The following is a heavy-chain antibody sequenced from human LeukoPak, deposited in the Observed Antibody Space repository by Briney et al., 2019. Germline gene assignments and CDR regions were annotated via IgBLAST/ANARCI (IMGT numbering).Heavy chain of an antibody. CDR3: ARDGHYSSSSRRKIGYFDY. Sequence: PSETLSLTCAVYGGSFSGYYWSWLRQPPGKGLEWIGEINHSGSTNYNPSLKSRVTISVDTSKNQFSLKLSSVTAADTAVYYCARDGHYSSSSRRKIGYFDYWGQGTLVTVSS. CDR1: GGSFSGYY. CDR2: INHSGST. D-gene: IGHD6-6*01. J-gene: IGHJ4*02. V-gene: IGHV4-34*01.